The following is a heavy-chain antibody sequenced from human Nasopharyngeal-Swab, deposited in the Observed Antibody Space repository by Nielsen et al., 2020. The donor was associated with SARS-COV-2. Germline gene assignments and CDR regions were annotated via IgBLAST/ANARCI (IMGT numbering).Heavy chain of an antibody. Sequence: WIRQPPGKGLEWIGSMYESGKTYYNPSLKSRVTISVDTSKNQFSLKLSSVTAADTAVYYCARGLSGIVPAPILGLGPYYSYYYMDVWGKGTTVTVSS. J-gene: IGHJ6*03. V-gene: IGHV4-39*01. D-gene: IGHD2-2*01. CDR3: ARGLSGIVPAPILGLGPYYSYYYMDV. CDR2: MYESGKT.